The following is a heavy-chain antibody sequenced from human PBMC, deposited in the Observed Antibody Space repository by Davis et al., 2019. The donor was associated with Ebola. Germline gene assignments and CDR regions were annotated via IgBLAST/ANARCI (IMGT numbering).Heavy chain of an antibody. CDR2: IRSKANSYAT. CDR1: GFTFSGSA. D-gene: IGHD6-19*01. J-gene: IGHJ4*02. CDR3: TRHSLYSSGTFDY. Sequence: PGGSLRLSCAASGFTFSGSAMHWVRQASGKGLEWVGRIRSKANSYATAYAASVKGRFTISRDDSKNTAYLQMNSLKTEDTAVYYCTRHSLYSSGTFDYWGQGTLVTVSS. V-gene: IGHV3-73*01.